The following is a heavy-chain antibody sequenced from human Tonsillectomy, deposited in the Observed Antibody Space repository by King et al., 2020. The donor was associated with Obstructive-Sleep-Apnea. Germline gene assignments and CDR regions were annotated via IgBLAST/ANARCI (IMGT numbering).Heavy chain of an antibody. Sequence: QLVQSGAEVKKPGASVKVSCKASGYTFTSYGISWVRQAPGQGLEGMGWISADNGNTNYAQKLQGRVTMTTDTSTSPAYMELRSLRSYDTAVYYCARPYSGSSFVFDYWGQGTLVTVSS. CDR3: ARPYSGSSFVFDY. J-gene: IGHJ4*02. CDR2: ISADNGNT. CDR1: GYTFTSYG. D-gene: IGHD1-26*01. V-gene: IGHV1-18*01.